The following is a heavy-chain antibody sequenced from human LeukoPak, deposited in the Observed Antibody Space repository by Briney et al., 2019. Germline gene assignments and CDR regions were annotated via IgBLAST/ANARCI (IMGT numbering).Heavy chain of an antibody. V-gene: IGHV4-59*08. CDR2: MSYIGST. J-gene: IGHJ4*02. D-gene: IGHD3-3*01. CDR3: ARHFGYYDFWSGYTDY. Sequence: PSETLSLTCSVSGGSISNYYWNWIRQPPGKGLEWIGYMSYIGSTNYNPSLKSRVTISADTSKNQFSLKLSSVTAADTAVYYCARHFGYYDFWSGYTDYWGQGSLVTVSS. CDR1: GGSISNYY.